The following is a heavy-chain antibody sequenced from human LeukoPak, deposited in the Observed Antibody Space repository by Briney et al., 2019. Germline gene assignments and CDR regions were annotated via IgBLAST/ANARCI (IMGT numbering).Heavy chain of an antibody. D-gene: IGHD1-1*01. J-gene: IGHJ4*02. CDR1: GGSISSGGYY. V-gene: IGHV4-31*03. CDR2: IYYSGST. CDR3: AGRGAYSFDY. Sequence: SETLSLTCTVSGGSISSGGYYWSWIRQHPGKGLEWIGYIYYSGSTYYNPSLKSRVTISLDTSKNQFSLKLSSVTAADTAVYYRAGRGAYSFDYWGQGTLVTVSS.